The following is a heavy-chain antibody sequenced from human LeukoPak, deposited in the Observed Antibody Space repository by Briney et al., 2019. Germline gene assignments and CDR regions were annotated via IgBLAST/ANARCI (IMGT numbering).Heavy chain of an antibody. CDR3: ARDYYYGSGSPGHGSFDY. CDR2: ISAYNGNT. D-gene: IGHD3-10*01. CDR1: GYTFTSYG. Sequence: ASVKASCKASGYTFTSYGISWVRQAPGQGLEWMGWISAYNGNTNYAQKLQGRVTMTTDTSTSTAYMELRSLRSDDTAVYYCARDYYYGSGSPGHGSFDYWAREPWSPSPQ. V-gene: IGHV1-18*01. J-gene: IGHJ4*02.